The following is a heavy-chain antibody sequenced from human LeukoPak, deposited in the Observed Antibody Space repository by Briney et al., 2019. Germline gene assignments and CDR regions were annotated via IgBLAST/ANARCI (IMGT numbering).Heavy chain of an antibody. Sequence: GGSLRLSCADSGFTFSSYSMDWVRQAPGKGLEWVSSISSSSSYIYYADSVKGRFTTSRDNAKNSLYLQMNSLRAEDTAVYYCVRDLGYDSSGSYWYFDLWGRGTLVTVSS. CDR3: VRDLGYDSSGSYWYFDL. CDR2: ISSSSSYI. CDR1: GFTFSSYS. J-gene: IGHJ2*01. D-gene: IGHD3-22*01. V-gene: IGHV3-21*01.